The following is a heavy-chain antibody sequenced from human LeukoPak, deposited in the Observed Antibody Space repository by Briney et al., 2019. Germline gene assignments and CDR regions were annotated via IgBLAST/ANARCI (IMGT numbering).Heavy chain of an antibody. CDR1: GGSIRNYY. Sequence: SETLSLTCIVSGGSIRNYYWSWIRQPAGKGLEWIGRIYTSGSSNYNPSLKSRVTISMDTSKNQFSLKLSSVTAADTAVYYCARGIPTLHSLGGNWFDPWGQGTLVTVSS. J-gene: IGHJ5*02. CDR3: ARGIPTLHSLGGNWFDP. V-gene: IGHV4-4*07. CDR2: IYTSGSS. D-gene: IGHD1-26*01.